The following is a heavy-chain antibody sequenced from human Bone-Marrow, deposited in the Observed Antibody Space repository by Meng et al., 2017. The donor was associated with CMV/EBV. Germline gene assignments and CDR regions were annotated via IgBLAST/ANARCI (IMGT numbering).Heavy chain of an antibody. CDR1: GYSFTSYW. V-gene: IGHV5-51*01. CDR3: ARRQSSSWHFDL. CDR2: IYPGDSDN. Sequence: GESLKISCKGSGYSFTSYWIGWVRQMPGKGLEWMGIIYPGDSDNRYSPAFQGQVTISVDKSINTAFLQWSSLKASDSAMYYCARRQSSSWHFDLWGRGTLVTVSS. D-gene: IGHD4-11*01. J-gene: IGHJ2*01.